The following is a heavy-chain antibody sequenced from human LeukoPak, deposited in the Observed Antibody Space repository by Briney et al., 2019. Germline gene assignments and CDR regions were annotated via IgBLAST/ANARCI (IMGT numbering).Heavy chain of an antibody. D-gene: IGHD2-21*02. V-gene: IGHV3-30*02. CDR1: GFTFDDYG. CDR2: IRYDGSNK. J-gene: IGHJ4*02. CDR3: AKDGGVVTASPHFDY. Sequence: QPGGSLRLSCAASGFTFDDYGMSWVRQAPGKGLEWVAFIRYDGSNKYYADSVKGRFTISRDNSKNTLYLQMNSLRAEDTAVYYCAKDGGVVTASPHFDYWGQGTLVTVSS.